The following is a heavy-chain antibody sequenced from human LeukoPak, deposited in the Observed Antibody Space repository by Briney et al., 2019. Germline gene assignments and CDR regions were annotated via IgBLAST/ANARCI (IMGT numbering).Heavy chain of an antibody. J-gene: IGHJ4*02. CDR3: SRGLDSRKLGY. V-gene: IGHV4-31*03. Sequence: SETLSLTCTVSGASFNSDDQYWNWIRQSPGKGLEWTGSIHPSWMLYNNPSLESRVTMSRDTSKNQFSLNLNSVTAADTAVYFCSRGLDSRKLGYWGQGILVTVSS. CDR2: IHPSWML. D-gene: IGHD3-22*01. CDR1: GASFNSDDQY.